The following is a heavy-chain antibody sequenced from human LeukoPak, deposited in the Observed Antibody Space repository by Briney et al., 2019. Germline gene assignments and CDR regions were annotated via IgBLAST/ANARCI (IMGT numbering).Heavy chain of an antibody. Sequence: ASVKVSCKASGYTFTSYDINWVRQATGQGLEWMGWMNPNSGNTGYAQKFQGRVTMTRNTSISTAYMELSSLRSEDTAVYYCARAKQWLKAQGYWGQGTLVTVSS. D-gene: IGHD6-19*01. V-gene: IGHV1-8*01. CDR3: ARAKQWLKAQGY. CDR1: GYTFTSYD. CDR2: MNPNSGNT. J-gene: IGHJ4*02.